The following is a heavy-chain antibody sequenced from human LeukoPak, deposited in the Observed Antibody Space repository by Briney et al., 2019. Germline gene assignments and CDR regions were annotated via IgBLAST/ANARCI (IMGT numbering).Heavy chain of an antibody. CDR2: IYYSGST. V-gene: IGHV4-59*01. Sequence: PSETLSLTCTVSGGSISSYYWSWIRQPPGKGLEWIGYIYYSGSTNYSPSLKSRVTMSVDTSKNQFSLELSSVTAADTAVYYCARVGMVGGSWSGGYYYGMDVWGQGTTVTVSS. CDR3: ARVGMVGGSWSGGYYYGMDV. D-gene: IGHD3-3*01. CDR1: GGSISSYY. J-gene: IGHJ6*02.